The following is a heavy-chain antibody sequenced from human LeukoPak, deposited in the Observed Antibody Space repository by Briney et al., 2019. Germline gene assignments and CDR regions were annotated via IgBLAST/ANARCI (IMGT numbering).Heavy chain of an antibody. Sequence: PSETLSLTCAVSGGSISSSNWWSWVRQPPGKGLEWIGEIYHSGSTNYNPSLKSRVTISVDKSKNQFSLKLSSVTAADTAVYYCARVSKGYGDAFDIWGQGTMVTVSS. CDR2: IYHSGST. V-gene: IGHV4-4*02. D-gene: IGHD1-1*01. CDR1: GGSISSSNW. CDR3: ARVSKGYGDAFDI. J-gene: IGHJ3*02.